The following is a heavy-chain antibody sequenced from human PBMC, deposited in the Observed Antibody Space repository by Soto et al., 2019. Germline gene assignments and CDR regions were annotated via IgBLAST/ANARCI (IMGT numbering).Heavy chain of an antibody. CDR1: GGRFTTYA. Sequence: QVQLVQSGAEVRKPGSSVRVSCKASGGRFTTYAFNWMRQAPGQGLEWLGGIITFFGAAMYAQKFQGRVTITADELTTTAYMELSGLRSEDTAVYYCARGGKEQFRGSGMDVWGQGTTVTVSS. CDR2: IITFFGAA. D-gene: IGHD1-1*01. J-gene: IGHJ6*02. V-gene: IGHV1-69*01. CDR3: ARGGKEQFRGSGMDV.